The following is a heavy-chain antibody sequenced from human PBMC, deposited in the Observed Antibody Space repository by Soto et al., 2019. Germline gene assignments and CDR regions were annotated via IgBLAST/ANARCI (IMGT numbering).Heavy chain of an antibody. D-gene: IGHD6-19*01. Sequence: QVQLVQSGAEEKKPGASVKVSCKASGYTFTSYAMHVLRQAPGQRLEWMGWINAGNGNTKYSQKFQGRVTITRTTSANTVHMELSSLRSEATAVYYGARVNGWYFLDYWGQGSLVTVSS. V-gene: IGHV1-3*05. J-gene: IGHJ4*02. CDR1: GYTFTSYA. CDR3: ARVNGWYFLDY. CDR2: INAGNGNT.